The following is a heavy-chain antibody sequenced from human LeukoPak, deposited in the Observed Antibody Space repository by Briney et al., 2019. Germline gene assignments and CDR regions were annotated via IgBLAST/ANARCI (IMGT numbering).Heavy chain of an antibody. V-gene: IGHV3-23*01. CDR2: INGVGT. CDR3: ASAAGPFDH. D-gene: IGHD6-13*01. Sequence: GGSLRLSCATSQFNFKKFGMTWVRQAPGKGLEWVSSINGVGTQYADSVQGRFAISRDNSKNTLYLQMNTLRADDTAVYFCASAAGPFDHWGQGTLVTASS. CDR1: QFNFKKFG. J-gene: IGHJ4*02.